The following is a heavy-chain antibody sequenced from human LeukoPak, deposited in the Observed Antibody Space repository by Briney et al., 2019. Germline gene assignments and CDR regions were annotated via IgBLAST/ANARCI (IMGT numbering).Heavy chain of an antibody. J-gene: IGHJ4*02. CDR2: ISSSSSTI. V-gene: IGHV3-48*01. D-gene: IGHD3-3*01. Sequence: GGSLRLSCAASGFTFSSYSMNWVRQAPGKGLEWVSYISSSSSTIYYADSVKGRFTISRDNAKNSLYLQMNSLRAEDTAVYYCARDLGGPFDYWGQGTLVTVSS. CDR3: ARDLGGPFDY. CDR1: GFTFSSYS.